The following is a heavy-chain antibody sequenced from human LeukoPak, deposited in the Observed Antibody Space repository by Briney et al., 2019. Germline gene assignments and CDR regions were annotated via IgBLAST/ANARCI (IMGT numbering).Heavy chain of an antibody. V-gene: IGHV3-23*01. CDR2: ISGGGSSA. D-gene: IGHD3-10*01. J-gene: IGHJ4*02. CDR3: AKDIYYGSGRGYFDY. CDR1: GFTFSSYA. Sequence: GGSLRLSCAASGFTFSSYAMSWVRQAPGKGLEWLSVISGGGSSAYYADSVKGRFTISRDNSKNTLYLQMNSLRAEDTAIYYCAKDIYYGSGRGYFDYWGQGTLVTVSS.